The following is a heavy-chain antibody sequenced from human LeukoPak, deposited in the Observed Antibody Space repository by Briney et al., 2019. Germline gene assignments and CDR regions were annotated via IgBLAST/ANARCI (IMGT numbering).Heavy chain of an antibody. CDR1: GFTFSNYW. CDR2: IKQDGSEK. D-gene: IGHD5-12*01. Sequence: GGSLRLSCAASGFTFSNYWMNWVRQAPGKGLEWVANIKQDGSEKYYVDSVKGRFTISRDNAKNSLYLQMNSLRAEDTAVYYCARDSYSGYDSAWGQGTLVTVSS. CDR3: ARDSYSGYDSA. J-gene: IGHJ5*02. V-gene: IGHV3-7*04.